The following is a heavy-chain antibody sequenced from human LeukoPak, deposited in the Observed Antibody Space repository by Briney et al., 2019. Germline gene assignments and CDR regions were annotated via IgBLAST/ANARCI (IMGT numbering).Heavy chain of an antibody. CDR1: GFTFTNAW. V-gene: IGHV3-15*01. D-gene: IGHD2-15*01. Sequence: SGGSLRLSCAASGFTFTNAWMSWVREAPGKGLEWVGRIKSKTDGGTTDYAAPVKGRFTISRDHSKNTLYLEMNSLKIEDTAVYYCTTGRSGGSCPYWGQGTLVTVSS. CDR3: TTGRSGGSCPY. CDR2: IKSKTDGGTT. J-gene: IGHJ4*02.